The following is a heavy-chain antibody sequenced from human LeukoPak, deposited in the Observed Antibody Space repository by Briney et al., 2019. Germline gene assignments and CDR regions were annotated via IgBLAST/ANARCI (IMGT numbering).Heavy chain of an antibody. CDR3: ARDQDPGAFDI. CDR2: IIPMIGIT. CDR1: GGTFSRYA. V-gene: IGHV1-69*04. J-gene: IGHJ3*02. Sequence: SVKVSCKASGGTFSRYALSWVRQAPGQGLEWMGRIIPMIGITNYAQSFQGRVTITADKTTNTAYMELSSLRAEDTAIYYCARDQDPGAFDIWGQGTMVTVSS.